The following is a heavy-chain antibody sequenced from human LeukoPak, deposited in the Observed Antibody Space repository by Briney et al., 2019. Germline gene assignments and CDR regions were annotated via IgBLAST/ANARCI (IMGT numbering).Heavy chain of an antibody. CDR3: AKARGFAEFDY. Sequence: PGGSLRLSCAASGLTFSNYAMSWVRQAPGKGLEWVSGISDSGGSTYYADSVKGRFTISRDNFKNTLYLQMNSLRAEDTALYYCAKARGFAEFDYWGQGTLVTVSS. J-gene: IGHJ4*02. CDR1: GLTFSNYA. CDR2: ISDSGGST. D-gene: IGHD3-10*01. V-gene: IGHV3-23*01.